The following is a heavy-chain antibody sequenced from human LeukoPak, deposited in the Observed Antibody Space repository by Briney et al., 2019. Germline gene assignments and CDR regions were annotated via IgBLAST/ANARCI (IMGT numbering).Heavy chain of an antibody. V-gene: IGHV3-21*01. Sequence: GGSLRLSCAASGFTFSSYSMNWVRQAPGKGLEWISSISSSSGYIYYADSVKGRFTISRDNAKNSLYLQMNSLRAEDTAVYYCARARGSSLFDYWGQGTLVTVSS. J-gene: IGHJ4*02. CDR1: GFTFSSYS. D-gene: IGHD6-6*01. CDR2: ISSSSGYI. CDR3: ARARGSSLFDY.